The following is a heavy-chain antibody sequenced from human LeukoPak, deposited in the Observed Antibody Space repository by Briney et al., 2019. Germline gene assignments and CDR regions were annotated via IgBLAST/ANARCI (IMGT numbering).Heavy chain of an antibody. D-gene: IGHD3-9*01. CDR3: ARAIRYFGYYYYYMDV. CDR2: IYYSGST. J-gene: IGHJ6*03. Sequence: SEALSLTCTVSGGSISSYYWSWIRKPPGRGLEWIGYIYYSGSTNYNPSLKSRVTISVDTSKNQFSLKLSSVTAADTAVYYCARAIRYFGYYYYYMDVWGKGTTVTISS. V-gene: IGHV4-59*12. CDR1: GGSISSYY.